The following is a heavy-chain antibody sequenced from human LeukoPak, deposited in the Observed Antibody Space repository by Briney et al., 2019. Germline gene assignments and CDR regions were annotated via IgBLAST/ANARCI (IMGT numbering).Heavy chain of an antibody. CDR2: ISNSGNTI. CDR3: ARYRVITNDYFDS. Sequence: GGSLRLSCAASGFTFGDYYMAWIRQAPGKGLEWVSYISNSGNTIKEADSVRGRFTISRDNAQNSLFLQMKSLRADDTAVYYCARYRVITNDYFDSWGQGTLVTLSS. CDR1: GFTFGDYY. J-gene: IGHJ4*02. D-gene: IGHD3-16*01. V-gene: IGHV3-11*01.